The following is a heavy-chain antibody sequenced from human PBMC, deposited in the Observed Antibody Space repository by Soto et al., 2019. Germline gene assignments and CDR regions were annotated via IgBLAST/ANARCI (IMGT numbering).Heavy chain of an antibody. CDR1: RYTFKSHG. CDR3: VYWVSAHFDY. Sequence: PGGSLRLSCAASRYTFKSHGLSWVRQAPGKGLEWVSTIDSSGVNTHYADSVKGRFTISRDNSRNTLHLQMHDLRADDTALYYFVYWVSAHFDYWGQGTVATVAS. V-gene: IGHV3-23*01. CDR2: IDSSGVNT. J-gene: IGHJ4*02. D-gene: IGHD2-15*01.